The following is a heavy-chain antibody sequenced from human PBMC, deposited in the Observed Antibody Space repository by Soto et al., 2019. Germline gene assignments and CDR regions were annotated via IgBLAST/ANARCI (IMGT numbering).Heavy chain of an antibody. Sequence: SETLSLTCTVSGASISGFYWSWIRKSAGKGLEWIGRIYATGTTDYNPSLKSRVTISVDTSKNQFSLKLSSVTAADTAVYYCARGVDYDFWSGPSPSDYWGQATLVTVSS. J-gene: IGHJ4*02. CDR1: GASISGFY. V-gene: IGHV4-4*07. CDR2: IYATGTT. D-gene: IGHD3-3*01. CDR3: ARGVDYDFWSGPSPSDY.